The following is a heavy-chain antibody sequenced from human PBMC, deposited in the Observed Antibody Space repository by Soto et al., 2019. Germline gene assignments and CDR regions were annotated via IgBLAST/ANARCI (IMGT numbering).Heavy chain of an antibody. CDR2: INPIVGTG. Sequence: SVNVSCQDCGGCISKHAIRWVRQDPGQGLEWMGGINPIVGTGNNAQNQQGRVMITANESTSTAYMELCSLRSENTVMYYCTRDLRAASRPGMDVWGQGATVTVSS. CDR3: TRDLRAASRPGMDV. D-gene: IGHD6-25*01. CDR1: GGCISKHA. J-gene: IGHJ6*02. V-gene: IGHV1-69*13.